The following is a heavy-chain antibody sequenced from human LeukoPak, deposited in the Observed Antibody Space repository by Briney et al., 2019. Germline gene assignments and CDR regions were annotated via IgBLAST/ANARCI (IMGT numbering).Heavy chain of an antibody. CDR3: ARVPKTTVTTWFDP. CDR2: INPNSGGT. CDR1: GYTFTGYY. Sequence: ASVKVSCKASGYTFTGYYMHWVRQAPGQGLEWMGWINPNSGGTNYAQKFQGRVTMTRDTSISTAYMELSRLRSDDTAVYYCARVPKTTVTTWFDPWGQGTLVTVSS. V-gene: IGHV1-2*02. J-gene: IGHJ5*02. D-gene: IGHD4-17*01.